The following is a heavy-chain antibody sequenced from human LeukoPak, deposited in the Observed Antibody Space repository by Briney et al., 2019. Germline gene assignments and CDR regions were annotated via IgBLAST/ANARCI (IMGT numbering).Heavy chain of an antibody. CDR2: INHSGST. V-gene: IGHV4-34*01. J-gene: IGHJ4*02. Sequence: SETLSLTCAVYGGSFSGYYWSWIRQPPGKGLEWIGEINHSGSTNYNPSLKSRLTISVDMSKKQFFLRLSSVTAADTAMYYCARPGLAYCGGDCYSSEGYYFDYWGQGTLVTVSS. CDR1: GGSFSGYY. CDR3: ARPGLAYCGGDCYSSEGYYFDY. D-gene: IGHD2-21*01.